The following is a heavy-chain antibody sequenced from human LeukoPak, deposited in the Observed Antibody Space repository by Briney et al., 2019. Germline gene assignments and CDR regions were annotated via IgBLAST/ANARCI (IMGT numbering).Heavy chain of an antibody. J-gene: IGHJ4*02. D-gene: IGHD6-6*01. CDR2: ISSSSRTI. CDR1: GFTFSSYG. CDR3: ARGVSSSSEDYFDY. V-gene: IGHV3-48*04. Sequence: PGGSLRLSCAASGFTFSSYGLNCVRQAPGKGLEWVSYISSSSRTIYYADSVKGRFTISRDNAKNSLYLQMNSLRAEDTAVYYCARGVSSSSEDYFDYWGQGTLVTVSA.